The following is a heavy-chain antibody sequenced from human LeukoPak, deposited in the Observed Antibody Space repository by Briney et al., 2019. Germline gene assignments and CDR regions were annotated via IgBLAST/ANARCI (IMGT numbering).Heavy chain of an antibody. V-gene: IGHV3-23*01. CDR3: AKVLSGGWYSFIYYYYYMDV. Sequence: GGSLRLSCAASGFTFKSYGMSWVRQAPGKGLEWVSAISGSGGNTYNADSVKGRFTISRDNSKNTLYLQMNSLRAEDTAVYYCAKVLSGGWYSFIYYYYYMDVWGKGTTVTISS. J-gene: IGHJ6*03. D-gene: IGHD6-19*01. CDR2: ISGSGGNT. CDR1: GFTFKSYG.